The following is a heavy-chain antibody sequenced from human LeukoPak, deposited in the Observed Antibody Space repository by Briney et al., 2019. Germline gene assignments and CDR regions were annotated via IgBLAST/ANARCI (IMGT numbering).Heavy chain of an antibody. CDR1: GFTFSSYS. CDR2: ISSSSSYI. V-gene: IGHV3-21*01. J-gene: IGHJ4*02. CDR3: ARNRGFWSAYDY. D-gene: IGHD3-3*01. Sequence: GGSLRLSCAASGFTFSSYSMNWVRQAPGKGLEWVSSISSSSSYIYYADSVKGRFTISRDNAKNSLYLQMNSLRAEDTAVYYWARNRGFWSAYDYWGQGTLVTVSS.